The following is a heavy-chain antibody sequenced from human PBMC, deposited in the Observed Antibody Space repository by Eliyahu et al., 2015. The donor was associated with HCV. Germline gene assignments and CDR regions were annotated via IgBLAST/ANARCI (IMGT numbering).Heavy chain of an antibody. Sequence: QPQLQESGPGPVKASETLSLTCSVPSXXSXTSYXWAWIRXSPGKGLEWXGSIFHAGSTYYNPSVGGRVTIVVDTLNNQFTLRLNSVTVADTAVYYCARHVPRGYNYGPGFDSWGQGTLVSVSA. CDR2: IFHAGST. V-gene: IGHV4-39*01. J-gene: IGHJ4*02. D-gene: IGHD5-12*01. CDR3: ARHVPRGYNYGPGFDS. CDR1: SXXSXTSYX.